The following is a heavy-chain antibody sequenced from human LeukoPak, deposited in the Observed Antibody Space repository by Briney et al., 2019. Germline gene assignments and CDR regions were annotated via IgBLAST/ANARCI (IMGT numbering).Heavy chain of an antibody. V-gene: IGHV3-30*02. CDR3: AKDFYPAKEPTVGAFDY. Sequence: GRSLRLSCAASGFTFSSSGMHWVRQAPGKGLEWVAFIRYGGSHKYYADSGKGRFTISRDNSKNTLYVQMNSMRTEDTAVYYCAKDFYPAKEPTVGAFDYWGQGTLVTVSS. D-gene: IGHD1-26*01. CDR2: IRYGGSHK. J-gene: IGHJ4*02. CDR1: GFTFSSSG.